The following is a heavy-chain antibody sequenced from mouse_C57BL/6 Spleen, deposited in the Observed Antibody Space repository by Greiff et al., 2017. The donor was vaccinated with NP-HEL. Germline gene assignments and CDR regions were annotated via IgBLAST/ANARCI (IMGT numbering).Heavy chain of an antibody. D-gene: IGHD2-4*01. CDR3: ARQEDYDYLFDY. CDR2: ISSGGSYT. V-gene: IGHV5-6*01. Sequence: EVMLVESGGDLVKPGGSLKLSCAASGFTFSSYGMSWVRQTPDKRLEWVATISSGGSYTYYPDSVKGRFTISRDNAKNTLYLQMSSLKSEDTAMDYCARQEDYDYLFDYWGQGTTLTVSS. CDR1: GFTFSSYG. J-gene: IGHJ2*01.